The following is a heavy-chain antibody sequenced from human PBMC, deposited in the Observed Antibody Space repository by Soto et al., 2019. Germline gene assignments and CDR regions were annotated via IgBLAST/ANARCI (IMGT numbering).Heavy chain of an antibody. CDR2: IYYSGST. D-gene: IGHD3-22*01. Sequence: QVQLQESGPGLVKPSQTLSLTCTVSGGSISSGDYYWSWIRQPPGKGLEWIGSIYYSGSTYYNPSLKSRVTISVDTSKNQFSLKLSSVTAADTAVYYCARGKRDYYYDSSGYYYEDYFDYWGQGTLVTVSS. V-gene: IGHV4-30-4*01. CDR3: ARGKRDYYYDSSGYYYEDYFDY. CDR1: GGSISSGDYY. J-gene: IGHJ4*02.